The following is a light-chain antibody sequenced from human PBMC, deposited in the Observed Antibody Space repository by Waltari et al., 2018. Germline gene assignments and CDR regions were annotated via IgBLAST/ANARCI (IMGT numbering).Light chain of an antibody. J-gene: IGKJ3*01. V-gene: IGKV3-20*01. CDR2: DAS. Sequence: EIVLTQSPGTLSLSPGEGATLSCRASQSVSSSYLAWYQQRPGQAPRLLIYDASIRATGIPDKFSGSGSGTDFTLTISRLEPEDFAVYYCQQYGTSPFTFGPGTKVDIK. CDR3: QQYGTSPFT. CDR1: QSVSSSY.